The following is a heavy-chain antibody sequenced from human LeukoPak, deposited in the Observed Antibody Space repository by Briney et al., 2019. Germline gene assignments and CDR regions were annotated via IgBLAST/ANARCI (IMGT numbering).Heavy chain of an antibody. CDR3: ARGPGSHSNFEGY. J-gene: IGHJ4*02. D-gene: IGHD4-11*01. V-gene: IGHV3-23*01. Sequence: GGSLRLSCAASGFTFSSYAMSWVRQAPGKGLEWVSAISGSGGSTYYADSVKGRFTISRDNSKNTLYLQMNSLRAEDTAVYYCARGPGSHSNFEGYWGQGTLVTVSS. CDR1: GFTFSSYA. CDR2: ISGSGGST.